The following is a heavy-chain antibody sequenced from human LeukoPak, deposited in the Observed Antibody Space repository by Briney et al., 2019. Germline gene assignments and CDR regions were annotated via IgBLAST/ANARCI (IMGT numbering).Heavy chain of an antibody. V-gene: IGHV3-74*01. CDR2: INSDGSST. CDR3: APSLYYYGSGSYYKGTDY. D-gene: IGHD3-10*01. J-gene: IGHJ4*02. Sequence: GGSLRLSYAASGFTFSSYWMHWVRQAPGKGLVWVSRINSDGSSTSYADSVKGRFTISRDNAKNTLYLQMNSLRAEDTAVYYCAPSLYYYGSGSYYKGTDYWGQGTLVTVSS. CDR1: GFTFSSYW.